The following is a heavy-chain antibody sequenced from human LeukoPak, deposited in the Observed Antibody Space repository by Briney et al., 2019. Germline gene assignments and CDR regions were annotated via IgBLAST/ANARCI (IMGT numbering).Heavy chain of an antibody. CDR1: GDSINVNF. V-gene: IGHV4-59*01. Sequence: SETLSLTCTVSGDSINVNFWAWLRQSPGRGLEWIGYIYFSGNSNYNPSFKSRAAMSIDTSKNQFSQELHSVTAADTAVYYCARWGGTWATFDYWGQGSLVTVSS. CDR3: ARWGGTWATFDY. D-gene: IGHD1-26*01. J-gene: IGHJ4*02. CDR2: IYFSGNS.